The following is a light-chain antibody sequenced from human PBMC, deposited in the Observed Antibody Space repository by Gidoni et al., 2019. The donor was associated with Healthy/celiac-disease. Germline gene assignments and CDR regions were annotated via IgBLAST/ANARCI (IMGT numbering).Light chain of an antibody. J-gene: IGKJ3*01. Sequence: ELVLTESPATLSVSPGARATLSCRASQSVSSYLAWYQQKPGQAPRLPIYDASNRATGIPARFSGSGSGTDFTLTISSLEPEDFAVYYCQRRSNWPRFTFGPGTKVDIK. V-gene: IGKV3-11*01. CDR2: DAS. CDR3: QRRSNWPRFT. CDR1: QSVSSY.